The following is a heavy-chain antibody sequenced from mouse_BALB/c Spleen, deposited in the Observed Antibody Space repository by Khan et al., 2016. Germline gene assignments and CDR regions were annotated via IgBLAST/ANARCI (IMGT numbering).Heavy chain of an antibody. Sequence: VQLQQSGPDLVKPGASVKISCKASGYTFTDYNMHWVKQSHGKSLEWIGYIYPYNGGTGYNQKFKNKATLTVDNSSSQASMELRSLTSEDSAVNYCARSNYWYFDVWGVGTTVTVSS. V-gene: IGHV1S29*02. CDR2: IYPYNGGT. CDR3: ARSNYWYFDV. J-gene: IGHJ1*01. CDR1: GYTFTDYN.